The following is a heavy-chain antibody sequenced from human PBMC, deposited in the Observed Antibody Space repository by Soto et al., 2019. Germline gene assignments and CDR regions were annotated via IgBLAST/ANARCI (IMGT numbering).Heavy chain of an antibody. D-gene: IGHD1-1*01. J-gene: IGHJ4*02. Sequence: QPGRSLRLSCAAYGFTFGSYSMYWVGQAPGKGLEWVSYISSSSSTIYYADSVKGRFTISRDNAKNSLYLQMNSLRDEDTAVYYCARVLGPLLDATTGDFFASRGLGTLVPVS. CDR1: GFTFGSYS. CDR2: ISSSSSTI. V-gene: IGHV3-48*02. CDR3: ARVLGPLLDATTGDFFAS.